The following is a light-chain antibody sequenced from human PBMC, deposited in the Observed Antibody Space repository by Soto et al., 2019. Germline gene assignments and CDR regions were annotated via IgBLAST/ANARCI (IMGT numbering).Light chain of an antibody. CDR1: QSVSSSY. V-gene: IGKV3D-7*01. J-gene: IGKJ1*01. CDR2: GAS. Sequence: PGAIVTLSCRASQSVSSSYLTWYQQKPGQAPRLLIYGASTRATGIPARFSGSGSGTDFTLTISSLQPEDFAVYYCQQDYNLPPTFGQGTKVDIK. CDR3: QQDYNLPPT.